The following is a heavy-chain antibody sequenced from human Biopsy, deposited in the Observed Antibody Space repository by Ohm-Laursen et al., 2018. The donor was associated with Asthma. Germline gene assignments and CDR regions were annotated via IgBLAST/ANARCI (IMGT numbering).Heavy chain of an antibody. J-gene: IGHJ6*02. CDR1: GYTFNSAG. D-gene: IGHD3-10*01. Sequence: ASVKVSCNTPGYTFNSAGITWVRQAPGQGLEWMGWISVYNGNTKVAQKLQDRVTMITDTSTSTAYMELRSLRSDDTAVYFCARAVDYSHYYGIDVWGQGTTVTVS. V-gene: IGHV1-18*01. CDR3: ARAVDYSHYYGIDV. CDR2: ISVYNGNT.